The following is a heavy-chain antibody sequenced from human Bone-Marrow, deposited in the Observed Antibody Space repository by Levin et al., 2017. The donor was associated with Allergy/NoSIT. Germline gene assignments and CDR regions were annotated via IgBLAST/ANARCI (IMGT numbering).Heavy chain of an antibody. V-gene: IGHV3-23*01. CDR2: ITGNGDNT. CDR1: GFTFSSYI. CDR3: ARLSYDSSPTPLRNDAFDI. J-gene: IGHJ3*02. Sequence: GWSLRLSCAASGFTFSSYIMNWVRQGPGKGLEWVSTITGNGDNTYYADSVKGRFTISRDNSMNTLYLQMNNLRAEDTAVYYCARLSYDSSPTPLRNDAFDIWGQGTMVTVSS. D-gene: IGHD3-22*01.